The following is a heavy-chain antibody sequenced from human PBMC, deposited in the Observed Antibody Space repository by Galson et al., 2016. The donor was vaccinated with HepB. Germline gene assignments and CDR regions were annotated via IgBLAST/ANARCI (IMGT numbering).Heavy chain of an antibody. J-gene: IGHJ4*02. CDR3: ARGYYNSVY. D-gene: IGHD6-19*01. V-gene: IGHV1-46*01. Sequence: SVKVSCKASGYDFTSYFIHWVRQAPGHGLEWMGIINPIGDDTNYAQKFQGRVTMTSDTSTSTVYMELNGLRFADTAVYYCARGYYNSVYWGQGTLVTVSS. CDR1: GYDFTSYF. CDR2: INPIGDDT.